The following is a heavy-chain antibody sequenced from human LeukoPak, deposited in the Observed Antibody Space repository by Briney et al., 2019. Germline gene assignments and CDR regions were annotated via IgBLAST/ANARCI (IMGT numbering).Heavy chain of an antibody. V-gene: IGHV1-24*01. Sequence: ASVKVSCKVSGYTLTELSMHWVRQAPGKGLEWMGGFDPEDGETIYAQKFQGRVTMTEDTSTDTAYMELSNLRSEDTAVYYCATVSYDSSGYYYLGYWGQGTLVTVSS. CDR3: ATVSYDSSGYYYLGY. CDR2: FDPEDGET. J-gene: IGHJ4*02. CDR1: GYTLTELS. D-gene: IGHD3-22*01.